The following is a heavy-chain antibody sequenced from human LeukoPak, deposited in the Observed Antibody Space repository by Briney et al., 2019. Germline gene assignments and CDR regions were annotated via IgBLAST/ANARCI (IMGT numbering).Heavy chain of an antibody. Sequence: GASPQISSKGAGYAFTTYWIGWVRRKPGKGREGMGIINPGDSDTRYSPSFKGQVTISADKSKNKAYLQWSSLKASDPAMYYCSRRGSISRSRAPGVAFDTWGQGTMVTVSS. CDR2: INPGDSDT. D-gene: IGHD3-16*01. V-gene: IGHV5-51*01. J-gene: IGHJ3*02. CDR3: SRRGSISRSRAPGVAFDT. CDR1: GYAFTTYW.